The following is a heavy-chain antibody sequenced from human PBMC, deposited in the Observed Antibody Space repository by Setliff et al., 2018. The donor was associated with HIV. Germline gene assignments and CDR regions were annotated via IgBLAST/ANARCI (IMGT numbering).Heavy chain of an antibody. V-gene: IGHV1-69*10. CDR1: RGTFSSYG. D-gene: IGHD2-8*01. CDR3: ASGSGYCKNGVCYIGVHRTPDKYYFDS. CDR2: IIPILGIA. J-gene: IGHJ4*02. Sequence: SVKVSCKASRGTFSSYGFNWVRQAPGQGLEWMGGIIPILGIANYAQKFKGRVTITADKSTSIVYMELSSLRSEDTAVYYCASGSGYCKNGVCYIGVHRTPDKYYFDSWGQGALVTVSS.